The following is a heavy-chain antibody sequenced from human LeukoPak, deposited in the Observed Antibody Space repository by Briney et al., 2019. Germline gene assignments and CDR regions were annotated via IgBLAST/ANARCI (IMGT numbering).Heavy chain of an antibody. CDR2: IIPILGIA. Sequence: GASVKVSCKASGGTFSSYAISWVRQAPGQGLEWMGRIIPILGIANYAQKFQGRVTITADKSTSTAYMELSSLRSEDTAVYYCAREVVVVMRDLYWYFDLWGRGTLVTVSS. J-gene: IGHJ2*01. CDR1: GGTFSSYA. V-gene: IGHV1-69*04. CDR3: AREVVVVMRDLYWYFDL. D-gene: IGHD3-22*01.